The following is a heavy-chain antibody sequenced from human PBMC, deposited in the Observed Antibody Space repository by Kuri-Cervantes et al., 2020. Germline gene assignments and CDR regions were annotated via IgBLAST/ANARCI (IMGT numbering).Heavy chain of an antibody. CDR3: ARDRERYCSGGSCYSLAY. D-gene: IGHD2-15*01. V-gene: IGHV3-30-3*01. CDR1: GFTFSTYA. Sequence: GESLKISCAASGFTFSTYAMHWVRQAPGKGLERVAVISNDGSNKYYVDSVKGRFTISRDNSKNTLYLQMNSLRAEDTAVYYCARDRERYCSGGSCYSLAYWGQGTLVTVSS. CDR2: ISNDGSNK. J-gene: IGHJ4*02.